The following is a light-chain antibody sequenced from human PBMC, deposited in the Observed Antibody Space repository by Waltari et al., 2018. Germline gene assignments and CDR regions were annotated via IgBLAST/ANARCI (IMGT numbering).Light chain of an antibody. J-gene: IGLJ2*01. CDR1: SSDVGTYNL. CDR3: CSFAGSSPHVV. CDR2: EST. V-gene: IGLV2-23*01. Sequence: QSALTQPPSASGSPGQSITIPCTGTSSDVGTYNLVSWYQHHPGKAPKLMIYESTKRPSGVSNRFSGSKSGNTASLTISGLQAEDEADYYCCSFAGSSPHVVFGGGTKLTVL.